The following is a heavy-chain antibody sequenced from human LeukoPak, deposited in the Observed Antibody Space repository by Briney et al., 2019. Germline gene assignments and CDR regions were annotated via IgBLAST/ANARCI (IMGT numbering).Heavy chain of an antibody. CDR2: IRYDGSNK. CDR1: GFTFSTYG. CDR3: ARERQGLMDV. Sequence: GGSLRLSCAASGFTFSTYGMLWVRQAPGKGLEWVAFIRYDGSNKYYADSVKGRFTISRDNSKNTLYLQMNSLRAEDTAVYYCARERQGLMDVWGKGTTVTVSS. V-gene: IGHV3-30*02. J-gene: IGHJ6*03.